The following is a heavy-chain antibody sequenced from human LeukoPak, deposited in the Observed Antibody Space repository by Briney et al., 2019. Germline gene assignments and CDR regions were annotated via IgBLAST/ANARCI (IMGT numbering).Heavy chain of an antibody. D-gene: IGHD1-26*01. CDR2: ISASGDTT. CDR1: GFTISSA. V-gene: IGHV3-23*01. Sequence: PGGSLRLSCAASGFTISSAMSWVRQAPGKGLDWVSVISASGDTTYYADSVKGRFTISRDNSKNTLYLQMNSLSAEDTALYYCAKGSSGTYSRIYFDYWGQGTLVTVTS. J-gene: IGHJ4*02. CDR3: AKGSSGTYSRIYFDY.